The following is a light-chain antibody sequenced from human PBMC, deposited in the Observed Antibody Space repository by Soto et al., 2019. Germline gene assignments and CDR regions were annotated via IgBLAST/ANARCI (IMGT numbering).Light chain of an antibody. CDR2: DDI. Sequence: QSVLTQPPSVSGAPGQRVTISCTGSSSNIGARYDVHWYQQLPGTAPKLLIYDDINRHSGVPDRFSGTESGTSASLAITGLRAEHQSGYYCQSYDSSLSGVVFGGWTKLTVL. CDR3: QSYDSSLSGVV. J-gene: IGLJ2*01. V-gene: IGLV1-40*01. CDR1: SSNIGARYD.